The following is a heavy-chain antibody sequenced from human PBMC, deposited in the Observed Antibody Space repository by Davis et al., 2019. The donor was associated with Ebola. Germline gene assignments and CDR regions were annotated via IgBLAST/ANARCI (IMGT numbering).Heavy chain of an antibody. CDR3: ARDSGSIVVVVAAYAFDY. V-gene: IGHV3-21*01. D-gene: IGHD2-15*01. CDR1: GFTFSSYS. CDR2: ISSSSSYI. Sequence: GSLKISCAASGFTFSSYSMNWVRQAPGKGLEWVSSISSSSSYIYYADSVKGRFTISRDNAKNSLYLQMNSLRAEDTAVYYCARDSGSIVVVVAAYAFDYWGQGTLVTVSS. J-gene: IGHJ4*02.